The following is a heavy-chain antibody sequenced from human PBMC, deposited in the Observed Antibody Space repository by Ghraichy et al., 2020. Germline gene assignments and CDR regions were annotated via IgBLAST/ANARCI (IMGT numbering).Heavy chain of an antibody. J-gene: IGHJ4*02. CDR2: ISDSGGSA. Sequence: GGSLRLSCSASGFAFNNYAMGWVRLTPGKGLEWVSGISDSGGSAYYADSVKGRFTISSDNSKNTVDMQMKSLRADDAAIYYCAKGGLRYCSGGTGYPFDAWDQGTLVTVSS. CDR1: GFAFNNYA. D-gene: IGHD2-15*01. V-gene: IGHV3-23*01. CDR3: AKGGLRYCSGGTGYPFDA.